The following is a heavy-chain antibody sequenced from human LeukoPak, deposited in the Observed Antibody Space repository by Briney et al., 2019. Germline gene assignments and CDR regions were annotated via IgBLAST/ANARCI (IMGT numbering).Heavy chain of an antibody. Sequence: SETLSLTCAVSGXSXSSSIXXXXWXRQPPGKGLEWIGTVYYSGSTYYNPSLKSRVTLSVDTSKKQFSLKLSSVTAADTAVYYCATGGSTFVDVFVMDVWGQGTTVTVSS. CDR2: VYYSGST. V-gene: IGHV4-39*01. CDR3: ATGGSTFVDVFVMDV. D-gene: IGHD2/OR15-2a*01. J-gene: IGHJ6*02. CDR1: GXSXSSSIXX.